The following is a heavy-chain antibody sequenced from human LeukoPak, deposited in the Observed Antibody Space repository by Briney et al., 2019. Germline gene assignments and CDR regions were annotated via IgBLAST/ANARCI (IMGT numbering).Heavy chain of an antibody. Sequence: SETLSLTCTVSGGSISSDYWSWIRQPAGKGLEWIGRIYTSGSANYNPSLKSRVTMSVDTSKNQFSLKLSSVTAADTAVYYCAGGWFVVPANNWFDPWGQGTLVTVSS. CDR2: IYTSGSA. CDR3: AGGWFVVPANNWFDP. V-gene: IGHV4-4*07. J-gene: IGHJ5*02. CDR1: GGSISSDY. D-gene: IGHD2-2*01.